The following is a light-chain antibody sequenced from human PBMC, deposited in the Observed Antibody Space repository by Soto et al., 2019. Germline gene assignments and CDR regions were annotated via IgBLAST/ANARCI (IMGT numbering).Light chain of an antibody. Sequence: QSVLTQPASVSGSPGQSITISCTGTSSDVGSYNLVSWYQQHPGKAPKLMIYEGSKRPSGVSNRFSGSKSGNTASLTISGRQAEDEADYYCCSYAGSSTFPYVFGTGTKLTVL. V-gene: IGLV2-23*03. CDR1: SSDVGSYNL. J-gene: IGLJ1*01. CDR3: CSYAGSSTFPYV. CDR2: EGS.